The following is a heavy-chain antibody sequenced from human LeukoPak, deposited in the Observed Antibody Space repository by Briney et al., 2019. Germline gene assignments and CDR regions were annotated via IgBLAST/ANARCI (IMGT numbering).Heavy chain of an antibody. Sequence: SVKVSCKASGGTFSSYAISWVRQAPGQGLEWMGGIIPIFGTANYAQEFQGRVTITTDESTSTAYMELSSLRSEDTAVYYCARGFAIVGANYFDYWGQGTLVTVSS. D-gene: IGHD1-26*01. CDR2: IIPIFGTA. J-gene: IGHJ4*02. CDR3: ARGFAIVGANYFDY. CDR1: GGTFSSYA. V-gene: IGHV1-69*05.